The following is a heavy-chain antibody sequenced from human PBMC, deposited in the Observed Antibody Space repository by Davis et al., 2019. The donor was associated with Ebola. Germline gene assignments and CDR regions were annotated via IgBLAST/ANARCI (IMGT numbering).Heavy chain of an antibody. Sequence: PGGSLRLSCVASGFTFSSYAMSWVRQAPGKGLEWVSAISGSGGSTYYADSVKGRFTISRDNSKNTLYLQMNSLRAEDTAVYYCAKEAAHCSGGSCLPYYYYYGMDVWGQGTTVTVSS. CDR2: ISGSGGST. D-gene: IGHD2-15*01. J-gene: IGHJ6*02. CDR1: GFTFSSYA. V-gene: IGHV3-23*01. CDR3: AKEAAHCSGGSCLPYYYYYGMDV.